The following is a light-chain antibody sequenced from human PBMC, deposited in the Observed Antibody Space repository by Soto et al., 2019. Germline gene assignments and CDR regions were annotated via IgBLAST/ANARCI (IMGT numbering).Light chain of an antibody. CDR2: GVN. CDR3: CSYSGSFTWL. Sequence: QSALTQPRSVSGSPGQSVTISCTATSSNVGGYNYISWFQQHPGKAPKLMIYGVNERPSGVPDRFFGSKSDNTASLTISGLQDEDEADYYCCSYSGSFTWLFGGGTKLTVL. CDR1: SSNVGGYNY. V-gene: IGLV2-11*01. J-gene: IGLJ2*01.